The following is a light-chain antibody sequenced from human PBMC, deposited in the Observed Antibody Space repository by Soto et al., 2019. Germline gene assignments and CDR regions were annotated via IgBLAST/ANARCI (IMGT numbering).Light chain of an antibody. CDR2: DAS. CDR3: QQYGSSPRT. J-gene: IGKJ2*01. Sequence: EIVLTQSPATLSLSPGERATLSCGASQSVSSSSLAWYQQKPGLAPRLLIYDASSRATGIPDRFSGSGSGTDFSLTTSRLESEDFAVDDWQQYGSSPRTFGQGNKLESK. V-gene: IGKV3D-20*01. CDR1: QSVSSSS.